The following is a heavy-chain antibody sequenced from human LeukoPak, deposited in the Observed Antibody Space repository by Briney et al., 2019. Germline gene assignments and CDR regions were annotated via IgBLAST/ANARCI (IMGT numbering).Heavy chain of an antibody. CDR3: ARDTGRDGGFDY. Sequence: SETLSLTCTVSGDSITSYHWSWIRQPPGKGPEWIGFIHYTGTTNYSPSLRSRVTISVDTSKNQFSPKLSSVTAADTAVYYCARDTGRDGGFDYWGQGTLVTVSS. J-gene: IGHJ4*02. V-gene: IGHV4-59*01. CDR1: GDSITSYH. CDR2: IHYTGTT. D-gene: IGHD1-1*01.